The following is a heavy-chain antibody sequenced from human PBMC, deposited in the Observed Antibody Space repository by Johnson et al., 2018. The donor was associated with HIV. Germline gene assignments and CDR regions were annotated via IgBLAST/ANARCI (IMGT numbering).Heavy chain of an antibody. Sequence: MMLVESGGSVVRPGGSLRLSCAASGLTFSSYAMSWVRQAPGKGLEWVSAISGSGGSTYYADSVKGRFTISRDNSKNTLYLQMNSLKTEDTAVYYCTTDWSMVRGVIDAFDIWGQGTMVTVCS. D-gene: IGHD3-10*01. V-gene: IGHV3-23*04. CDR1: GLTFSSYA. J-gene: IGHJ3*02. CDR3: TTDWSMVRGVIDAFDI. CDR2: ISGSGGST.